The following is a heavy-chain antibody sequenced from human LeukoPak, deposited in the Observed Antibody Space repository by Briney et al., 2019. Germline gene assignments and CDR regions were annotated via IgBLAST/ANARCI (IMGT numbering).Heavy chain of an antibody. CDR3: ASGPGLGNPYYYFMDV. CDR1: GGTFSSYA. J-gene: IGHJ6*03. CDR2: FMPIFGTA. D-gene: IGHD7-27*01. V-gene: IGHV1-69*01. Sequence: GSSVKVSCKASGGTFSSYAISWVRQAPGQGLEWMGGFMPIFGTANYAQKFQGRVPITPDESTSTAYMALSSLRSADTAVYYCASGPGLGNPYYYFMDVGGKETTLTVSS.